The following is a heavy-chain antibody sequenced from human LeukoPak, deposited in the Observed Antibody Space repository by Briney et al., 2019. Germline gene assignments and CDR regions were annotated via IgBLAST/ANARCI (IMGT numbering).Heavy chain of an antibody. Sequence: GGSLRLSCAASGVTFSSYWMSWVRQAPGKGLEWVANIKQDGSEKYYVDSVKGRFTISRDNAKNSLHLQMNSLRAEDTAVYYCARDYYGSGSYLWGQGTMVTVSS. J-gene: IGHJ3*01. D-gene: IGHD3-10*01. CDR2: IKQDGSEK. V-gene: IGHV3-7*03. CDR3: ARDYYGSGSYL. CDR1: GVTFSSYW.